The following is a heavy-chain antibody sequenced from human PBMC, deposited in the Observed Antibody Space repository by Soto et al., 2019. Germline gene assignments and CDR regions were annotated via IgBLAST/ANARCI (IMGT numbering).Heavy chain of an antibody. J-gene: IGHJ6*02. V-gene: IGHV3-23*01. CDR2: IDGPGGST. D-gene: IGHD3-3*01. Sequence: GSLRLSCAASGFTFTSYAMTWVRQAPGKGLEWVSGIDGPGGSTFYAGSVRGRFSISRDNSQNTLYLQMTTLRADDTAVYYCAKVNTIFGVDTFSSSSYYGMDVWGLGTTVTVSS. CDR1: GFTFTSYA. CDR3: AKVNTIFGVDTFSSSSYYGMDV.